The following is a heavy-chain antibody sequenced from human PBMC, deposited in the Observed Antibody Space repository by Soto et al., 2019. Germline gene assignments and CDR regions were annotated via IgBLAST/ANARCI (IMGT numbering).Heavy chain of an antibody. CDR3: ARDRLYCSSTSCYTLYFDY. J-gene: IGHJ4*02. CDR1: GFTFSSYG. V-gene: IGHV3-33*01. D-gene: IGHD2-2*02. Sequence: GGSLRLSCAASGFTFSSYGMHWVRQAPGKGLEWVAVIWYDGSNKYYADSVKGRFTISRDNSKNTLYLQMNSLRAEDTAVYYCARDRLYCSSTSCYTLYFDYWGQGTLVTVSS. CDR2: IWYDGSNK.